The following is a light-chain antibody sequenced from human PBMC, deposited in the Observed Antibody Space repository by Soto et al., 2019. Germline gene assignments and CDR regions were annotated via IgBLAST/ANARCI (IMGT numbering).Light chain of an antibody. CDR2: AAS. V-gene: IGKV1-6*01. CDR3: PQDYNYPET. J-gene: IGKJ1*01. Sequence: ARPLTHSPPSLSASVGDRVTITCRASQGIRNDLGWYQQKPGKAPKLLIYAASSLQSWVPSRFSGSGSGTDFTLTISSLQPEDFATYYCPQDYNYPETFGQGTKVDI. CDR1: QGIRND.